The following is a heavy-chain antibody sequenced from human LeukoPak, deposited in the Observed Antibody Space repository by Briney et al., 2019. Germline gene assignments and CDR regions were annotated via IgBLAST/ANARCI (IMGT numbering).Heavy chain of an antibody. CDR1: GFTLRSHW. V-gene: IGHV3-74*01. J-gene: IGHJ3*02. CDR2: INSDGSST. CDR3: VRNSEEYVRGSYRYADAFDI. D-gene: IGHD3-16*02. Sequence: GGSLRLSCVASGFTLRSHWMHWVRQAPGKGLMWVSRINSDGSSTDYADSVKGRFSISGDNAKNTLFLQMSSLRGEDTAVYYCVRNSEEYVRGSYRYADAFDIWGQGTMVTVTS.